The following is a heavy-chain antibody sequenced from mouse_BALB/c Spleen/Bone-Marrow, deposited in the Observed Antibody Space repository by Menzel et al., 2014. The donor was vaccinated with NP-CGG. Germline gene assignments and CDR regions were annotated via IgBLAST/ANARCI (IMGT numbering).Heavy chain of an antibody. D-gene: IGHD1-1*01. Sequence: GQLQQSRPGLVASSQILSITCTFSGFSLISYGVHWVRQPPGKGLEWLGVIWAGGSTNYNSALMSRLSISKDNSKGQVFLKMNSLQTDDTAMYYCSRSSSPYYYGMDYWGQGTSVTVSS. CDR1: GFSLISYG. CDR3: SRSSSPYYYGMDY. V-gene: IGHV2-9*02. CDR2: IWAGGST. J-gene: IGHJ4*01.